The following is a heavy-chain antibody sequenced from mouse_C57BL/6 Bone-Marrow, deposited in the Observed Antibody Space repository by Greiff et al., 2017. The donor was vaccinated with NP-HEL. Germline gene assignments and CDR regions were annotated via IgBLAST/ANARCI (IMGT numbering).Heavy chain of an antibody. CDR2: INPNNGGT. CDR1: GYTFTDYN. D-gene: IGHD4-1*02. J-gene: IGHJ3*01. CDR3: ARSQLGPWFAY. V-gene: IGHV1-18*01. Sequence: EVQLQQSGPELVKPGASAKIPCKASGYTFTDYNMDWVKQSHGKSLEWIGDINPNNGGTIYNQKFKGKATLTVDTSSSTAYMQLSSLTSEDSAVYYCARSQLGPWFAYWGQGTLVTVSA.